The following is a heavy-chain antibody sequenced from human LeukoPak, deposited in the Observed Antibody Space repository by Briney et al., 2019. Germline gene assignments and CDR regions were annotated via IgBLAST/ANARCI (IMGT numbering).Heavy chain of an antibody. Sequence: QPGGSLRLSCAASGFTFSSYDMNWVRQAPGKGLEWISYISRSSSTLYYADSVKGRFTISRDNAKNSLYLQMSSLRAEDTALYYCAREEGGYFDYWGQGTLVTVSS. J-gene: IGHJ4*02. V-gene: IGHV3-48*04. CDR3: AREEGGYFDY. CDR1: GFTFSSYD. CDR2: ISRSSSTL. D-gene: IGHD3-16*01.